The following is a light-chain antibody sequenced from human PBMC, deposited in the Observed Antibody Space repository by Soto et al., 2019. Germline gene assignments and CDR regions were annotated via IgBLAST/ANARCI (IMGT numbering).Light chain of an antibody. CDR3: QQYHYWWT. CDR1: QSVSSN. Sequence: EIVMTQSPATLSVSPGERATLSCRASQSVSSNLVWYQQKPGQAPRLLIYGASTRATGVPARFSGSGSGTEFTLTISSLQSEDFAVYYCQQYHYWWTFGQGTKVEIK. J-gene: IGKJ1*01. CDR2: GAS. V-gene: IGKV3-15*01.